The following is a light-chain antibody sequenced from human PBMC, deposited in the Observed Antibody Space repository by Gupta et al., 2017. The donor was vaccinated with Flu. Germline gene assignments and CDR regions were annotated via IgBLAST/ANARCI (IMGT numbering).Light chain of an antibody. J-gene: IGLJ3*02. CDR2: FKSYSDK. CDR1: SGINVDTYR. Sequence: CTLRSGINVDTYRILCYQQKPGSPPQSLTRFKSYSDKNQGSGVPRRVSCSNYVSAAAGIFPISGLQSEDEADYYCLTWRTGVGVFGGGTKLTVL. V-gene: IGLV5-45*01. CDR3: LTWRTGVGV.